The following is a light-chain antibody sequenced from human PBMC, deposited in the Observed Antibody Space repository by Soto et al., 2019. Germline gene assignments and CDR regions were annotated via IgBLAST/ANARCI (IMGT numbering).Light chain of an antibody. CDR1: SSNIGAGYD. CDR2: GNS. CDR3: QSYDSSLSGYV. J-gene: IGLJ1*01. V-gene: IGLV1-40*01. Sequence: QSVLTQPPSVSGAPGQSVTISCTGSSSNIGAGYDVHWYQQLPGTAPKLLIYGNSNRPSGVPDRFSGSKSGTSAPLAITGLQAEDEADYYCQSYDSSLSGYVFGTGTKVTVL.